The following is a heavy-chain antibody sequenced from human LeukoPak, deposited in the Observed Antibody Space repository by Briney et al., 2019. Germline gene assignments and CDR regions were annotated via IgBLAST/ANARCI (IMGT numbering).Heavy chain of an antibody. CDR2: INPNSGGT. CDR3: ARVRLLWFGELFPLDY. D-gene: IGHD3-10*01. CDR1: GYTFTGYY. J-gene: IGHJ4*02. V-gene: IGHV1-2*02. Sequence: ASVKVSCKASGYTFTGYYMHWVRQAPGQGLEWMGWINPNSGGTNYAQKFQGRVTMTRDTSISTAYMELSRLRSDDTAVYYCARVRLLWFGELFPLDYWGQGTLATVSS.